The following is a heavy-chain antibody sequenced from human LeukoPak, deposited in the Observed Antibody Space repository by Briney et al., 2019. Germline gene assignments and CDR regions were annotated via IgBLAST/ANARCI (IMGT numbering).Heavy chain of an antibody. V-gene: IGHV3-20*04. CDR3: ARVGGGDGSGWSTTDY. D-gene: IGHD6-19*01. CDR2: INWNGGIT. CDR1: GFTFDDYG. Sequence: GSLRLSCAASGFTFDDYGMNWVRQAPGKGLEWVSSINWNGGITGYADSVKGRFAISRDNAKNSLYLQMNSLRVEDTAMYYCARVGGGDGSGWSTTDYWGQGTLVTISS. J-gene: IGHJ4*02.